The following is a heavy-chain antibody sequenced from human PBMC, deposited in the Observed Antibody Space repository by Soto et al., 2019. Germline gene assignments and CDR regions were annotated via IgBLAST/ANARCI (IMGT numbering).Heavy chain of an antibody. V-gene: IGHV1-3*01. CDR3: ARDLGRRVLMVYAQGY. Sequence: GASVKDSCKASGYTFTSYAMHWVRQAPGQRLEWMGWINAGNGNTKYSQKFQGRVTITRDTSASTAYMELSSLRSEDTAVYYCARDLGRRVLMVYAQGYWGQGTLVTVSS. CDR2: INAGNGNT. CDR1: GYTFTSYA. D-gene: IGHD2-8*01. J-gene: IGHJ4*02.